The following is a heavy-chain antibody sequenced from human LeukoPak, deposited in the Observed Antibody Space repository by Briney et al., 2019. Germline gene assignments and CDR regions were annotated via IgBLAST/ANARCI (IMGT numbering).Heavy chain of an antibody. J-gene: IGHJ4*02. CDR3: ARVRHNPYYDILTGYSGHMDY. D-gene: IGHD3-9*01. CDR2: ISYDGSNK. Sequence: GRSLRLSCAASGFTFSSYGMHWVRQAPGKGLEWVAVISYDGSNKYYADSVKGRFTISRDNSKNTLYLQMNSLRAEDTAVYYCARVRHNPYYDILTGYSGHMDYWGQGTLVTVSS. V-gene: IGHV3-30*03. CDR1: GFTFSSYG.